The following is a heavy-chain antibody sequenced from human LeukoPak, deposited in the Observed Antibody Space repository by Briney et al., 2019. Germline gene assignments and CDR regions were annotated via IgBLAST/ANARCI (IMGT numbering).Heavy chain of an antibody. CDR2: ISSSSSAM. J-gene: IGHJ4*02. CDR3: ARDTRVGGTMDFDY. D-gene: IGHD1-26*01. V-gene: IGHV3-48*02. Sequence: GGSLRLSCAVSGLPLSTNSTHGVGQAPGKGLEWVSYISSSSSAMLYTDSVKGRFTISRDNAKNSLYLQMNSQREKDSAVYYCARDTRVGGTMDFDYWGQGTLVTVSS. CDR1: GLPLSTNS.